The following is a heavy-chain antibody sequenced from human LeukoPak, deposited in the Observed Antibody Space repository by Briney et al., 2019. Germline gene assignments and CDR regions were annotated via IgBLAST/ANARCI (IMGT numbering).Heavy chain of an antibody. D-gene: IGHD2-15*01. V-gene: IGHV1-2*02. Sequence: ASVKVSCTATGYTFTGYYMHWVRQAPGQGLEWMGWINPNSGGTNYAQKFQGRVTMTRDTSISTAYMELSRLRSDDTAVYYCARRYCRGGNCYDFDYWGQATLVTLSS. CDR3: ARRYCRGGNCYDFDY. CDR2: INPNSGGT. J-gene: IGHJ4*02. CDR1: GYTFTGYY.